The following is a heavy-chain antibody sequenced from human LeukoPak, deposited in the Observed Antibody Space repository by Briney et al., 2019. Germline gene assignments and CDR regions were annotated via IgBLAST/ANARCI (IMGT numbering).Heavy chain of an antibody. V-gene: IGHV1-69*01. J-gene: IGHJ4*02. CDR1: GFTFSSYA. Sequence: GGSLRLSCAASGFTFSSYAMSWARQAPGQGLEWMGGIIPIFGTANYAQKFQGRVTITADESTSTAYMELSSLRSEDTAVYYCARESQYSSGWYLDYWGQGTLVTVSS. CDR3: ARESQYSSGWYLDY. CDR2: IIPIFGTA. D-gene: IGHD6-19*01.